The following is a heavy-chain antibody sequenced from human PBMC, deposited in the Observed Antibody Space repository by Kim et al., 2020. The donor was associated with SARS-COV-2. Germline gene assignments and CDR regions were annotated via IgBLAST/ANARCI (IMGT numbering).Heavy chain of an antibody. Sequence: ASVKVSCKASGYTFTSYGISWVRQAPGQGLEWMGWISAYNGNTNYAQKLQGRVTMTTDTSTSTAYMELRSLRSDETAVYYCAREYIAGDLHAFDIWGQGTMVTVSS. J-gene: IGHJ3*02. D-gene: IGHD6-13*01. V-gene: IGHV1-18*04. CDR1: GYTFTSYG. CDR2: ISAYNGNT. CDR3: AREYIAGDLHAFDI.